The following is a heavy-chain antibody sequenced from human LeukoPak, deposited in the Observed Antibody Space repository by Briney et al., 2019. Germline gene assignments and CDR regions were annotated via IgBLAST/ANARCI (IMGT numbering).Heavy chain of an antibody. V-gene: IGHV3-74*01. J-gene: IGHJ4*02. CDR2: INSDGSST. CDR1: GFTFSNYW. D-gene: IGHD2/OR15-2a*01. Sequence: SGGSLKLSCAASGFTFSNYWMHWGRQAPGKGRVWVLRINSDGSSTSYEDSVKGRVTISRDKAKNKLYLQMNSVRAADTAGYHCAKYRTRPDSWGQGTLVTVSS. CDR3: AKYRTRPDS.